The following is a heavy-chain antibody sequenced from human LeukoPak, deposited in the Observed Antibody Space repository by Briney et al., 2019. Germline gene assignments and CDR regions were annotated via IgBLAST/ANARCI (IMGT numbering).Heavy chain of an antibody. V-gene: IGHV1-18*01. Sequence: ASVKVSCKASGYTFTSYGISWVRQAPGQGLEWMGWISAYNGNTNYAQKLQGRVTMTTDTSTSTAYMELRSLRSDDTAVCYCARVRYSSSQNLYDYWGQGTLVTVSS. J-gene: IGHJ4*02. D-gene: IGHD6-13*01. CDR1: GYTFTSYG. CDR3: ARVRYSSSQNLYDY. CDR2: ISAYNGNT.